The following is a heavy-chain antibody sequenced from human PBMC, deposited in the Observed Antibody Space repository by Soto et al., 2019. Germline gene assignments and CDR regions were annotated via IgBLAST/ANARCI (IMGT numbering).Heavy chain of an antibody. CDR2: INPNSGGT. CDR1: GYTFTGYY. V-gene: IGHV1-2*02. CDR3: ARAKTGDFWSGYYLHYFDS. D-gene: IGHD3-3*01. J-gene: IGHJ4*02. Sequence: ASVKVSCKASGYTFTGYYMHWVRQAPGQGLEWMGWINPNSGGTNYAQKFQGRVTMTRDTSISTAYMELSRLRSDDTAVYYCARAKTGDFWSGYYLHYFDSWGQGTLVTVSS.